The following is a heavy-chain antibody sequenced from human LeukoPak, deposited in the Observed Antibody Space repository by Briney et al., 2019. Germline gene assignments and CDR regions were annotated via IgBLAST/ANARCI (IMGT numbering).Heavy chain of an antibody. CDR1: GGSISSHY. J-gene: IGHJ4*02. V-gene: IGHV4-59*11. CDR2: LYYSGSP. Sequence: SETLSLTCTVSGGSISSHYWSWIRQPPGKGLEWIGNLYYSGSPNYNPSLKSRVTISIDTAKNQFSLRLRSVTAADTAVYYCATLTGTTYPYYFDFWGQATLVTVSS. D-gene: IGHD1-20*01. CDR3: ATLTGTTYPYYFDF.